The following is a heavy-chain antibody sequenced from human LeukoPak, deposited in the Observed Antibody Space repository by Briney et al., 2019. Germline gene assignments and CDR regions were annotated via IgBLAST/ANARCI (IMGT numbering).Heavy chain of an antibody. CDR2: ISGSAHKI. CDR3: AGRPTGYSSGYVH. D-gene: IGHD5-18*01. Sequence: GGSLSLSCVASGITFSNYAVSWVRQAPEKGLDWVSVISGSAHKIRYADSVKGRFTISRDNSENIVYLQMNNLRVEDTAVYYCAGRPTGYSSGYVHWGQGTLVTVSS. CDR1: GITFSNYA. J-gene: IGHJ4*02. V-gene: IGHV3-23*01.